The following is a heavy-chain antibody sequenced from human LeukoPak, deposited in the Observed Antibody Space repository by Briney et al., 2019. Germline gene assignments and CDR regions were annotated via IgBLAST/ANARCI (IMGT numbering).Heavy chain of an antibody. Sequence: ASVKVSCKASGYTFTGYYMHWVRQAPGQGLEWMGWISPNSGGTNYAQKFQGWVTMTRDTSISTAYMELSRLRSDDTAVYYCARDLDSSSWNNWFDPWGQGTLVTVSS. CDR3: ARDLDSSSWNNWFDP. CDR2: ISPNSGGT. CDR1: GYTFTGYY. V-gene: IGHV1-2*04. J-gene: IGHJ5*02. D-gene: IGHD6-13*01.